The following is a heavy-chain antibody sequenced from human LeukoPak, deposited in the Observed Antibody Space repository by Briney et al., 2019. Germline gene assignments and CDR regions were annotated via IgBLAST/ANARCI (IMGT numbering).Heavy chain of an antibody. CDR3: AREVRGVHDC. D-gene: IGHD3-10*01. Sequence: SETLSLTCTVSGYSISSGYYWGWIRQPPGKGLEWIGSIYHSGSTYYNPSLKSRVTISVDTSKNQFSLKLSSVTAADTAVYYCAREVRGVHDCWGQGTLVTVSS. CDR1: GYSISSGYY. CDR2: IYHSGST. V-gene: IGHV4-38-2*02. J-gene: IGHJ4*02.